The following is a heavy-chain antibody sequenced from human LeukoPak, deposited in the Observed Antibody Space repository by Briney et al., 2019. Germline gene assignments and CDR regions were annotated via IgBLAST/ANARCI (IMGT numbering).Heavy chain of an antibody. CDR3: ARDLLGAVAGTRDDY. D-gene: IGHD6-19*01. J-gene: IGHJ4*02. CDR2: INPSGGST. Sequence: ASVKVSCKASGYTFTSYHMHWVRQAPGQGLEWMGIINPSGGSTRYAQKFQGRVTMTRDTSTSTVYMELSGLRAEDTAVYYCARDLLGAVAGTRDDYWGQGTLVTVSS. CDR1: GYTFTSYH. V-gene: IGHV1-46*01.